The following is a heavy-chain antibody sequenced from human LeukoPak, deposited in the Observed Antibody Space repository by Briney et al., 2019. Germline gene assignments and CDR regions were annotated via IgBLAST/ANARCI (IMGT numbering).Heavy chain of an antibody. D-gene: IGHD5-12*01. J-gene: IGHJ4*02. V-gene: IGHV1-46*01. CDR2: INPSGGST. CDR1: GYTFTSYY. CDR3: ARDQSILRVATIYAGGGYFDY. Sequence: ASVKVSCRASGYTFTSYYMHWVRQAPGQGLEWMGIINPSGGSTSYAQKFQGRVTMTRDMSTSTVYMELSSLRSEDTAVYYCARDQSILRVATIYAGGGYFDYWGQGTLVTVSS.